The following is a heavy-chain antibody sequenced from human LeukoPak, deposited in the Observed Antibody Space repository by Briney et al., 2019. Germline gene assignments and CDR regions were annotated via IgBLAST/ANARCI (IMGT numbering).Heavy chain of an antibody. CDR1: GFTFSSYE. CDR2: ITSSGDAT. V-gene: IGHV3-23*01. D-gene: IGHD3-22*01. Sequence: PGGSLRLSCAASGFTFSSYEMNWVRQAPGKGLEWVSSITSSGDATFYADSVKDHFTISRDNSRSTLYLQMSRLRVEDTAVYYCAKDRPNYHESNGHYYRLNGDSWGQGTLVTVSS. CDR3: AKDRPNYHESNGHYYRLNGDS. J-gene: IGHJ5*01.